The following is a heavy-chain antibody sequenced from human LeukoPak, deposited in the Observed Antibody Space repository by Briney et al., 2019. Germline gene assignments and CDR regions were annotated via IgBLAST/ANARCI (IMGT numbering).Heavy chain of an antibody. V-gene: IGHV3-48*01. CDR2: ISTGSNTM. Sequence: GGSLRLSCAVSGFTFRSYSMNWVRQAPGKGLEWVSYISTGSNTMYYADSVKGRFTISRDDAKNSLYLQMSSLRGEDTAVYYCARGSRSSDYWGQGTLVTVSS. CDR3: ARGSRSSDY. J-gene: IGHJ4*02. D-gene: IGHD3-10*01. CDR1: GFTFRSYS.